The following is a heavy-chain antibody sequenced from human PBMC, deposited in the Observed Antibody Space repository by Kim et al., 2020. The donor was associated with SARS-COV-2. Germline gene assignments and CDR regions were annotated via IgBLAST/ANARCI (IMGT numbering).Heavy chain of an antibody. V-gene: IGHV4-59*01. Sequence: NPPLKIRVPISVGTSKNPFSLKLSVVTAADTAVYYCARVPVSGSVHFNYWGQGTLVTVSS. D-gene: IGHD3-16*01. J-gene: IGHJ4*02. CDR3: ARVPVSGSVHFNY.